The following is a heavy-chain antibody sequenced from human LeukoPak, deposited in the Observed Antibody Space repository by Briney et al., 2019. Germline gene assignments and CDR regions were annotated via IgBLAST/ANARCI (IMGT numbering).Heavy chain of an antibody. CDR2: INSDNGNT. J-gene: IGHJ5*02. D-gene: IGHD3-9*01. V-gene: IGHV1-3*04. CDR1: GYTFTTYA. Sequence: WASVKVSCKASGYTFTTYAIHWVRQAPGQRLEWMGWINSDNGNTKYSQKFQGRVTITRDTSAYTAYMELRSLSSADTAVYFCWRAPYVFLTGFSQIWFDPGGQGTLVTVPS. CDR3: WRAPYVFLTGFSQIWFDP.